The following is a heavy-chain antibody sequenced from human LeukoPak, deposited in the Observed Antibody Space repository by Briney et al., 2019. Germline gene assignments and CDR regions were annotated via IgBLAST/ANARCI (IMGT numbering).Heavy chain of an antibody. V-gene: IGHV3-23*01. CDR2: IGASGGDT. D-gene: IGHD3-3*01. CDR3: AKSPSFGVLRNYFDY. CDR1: GFTFSSYA. Sequence: PGGSLRLSCAASGFTFSSYAMSWVRQAPGKGLEWVSAIGASGGDTYYADSVKGRFTMSRDNSKNMLYLQMNSLRADDTAVYYCAKSPSFGVLRNYFDYWGQGTLVTVSS. J-gene: IGHJ4*02.